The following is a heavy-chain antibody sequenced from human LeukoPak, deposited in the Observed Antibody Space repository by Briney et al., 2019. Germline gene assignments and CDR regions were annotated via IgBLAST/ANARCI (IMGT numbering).Heavy chain of an antibody. CDR1: GGTFSSYA. CDR2: IIPILGIA. D-gene: IGHD3-10*01. Sequence: ASVKVSCKASGGTFSSYAISWVRQAPGQGLEWMGRIIPILGIANYAQKFQGRVTITADKFTSTAYMELSSLRSEDTAVYYCARDFGSGWFDPWGQGTLVTVSS. J-gene: IGHJ5*02. CDR3: ARDFGSGWFDP. V-gene: IGHV1-69*04.